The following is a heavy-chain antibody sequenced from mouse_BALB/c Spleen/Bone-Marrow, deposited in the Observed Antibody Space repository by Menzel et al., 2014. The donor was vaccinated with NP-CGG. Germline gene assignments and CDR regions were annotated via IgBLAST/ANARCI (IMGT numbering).Heavy chain of an antibody. J-gene: IGHJ4*01. CDR1: GFTFSEYG. V-gene: IGHV5-15*02. CDR2: ISSLASSI. CDR3: VRRGNGIYAMDY. Sequence: EVQGVESGGGLVQPGGSRKLSCAASGFTFSEYGMAWVRQAPGKGPEWVAFISSLASSIYYADSVTGRFTLSRENAKNTLYLEMTSLRSGDTAMYFCVRRGNGIYAMDYWGQGTSVTVSS.